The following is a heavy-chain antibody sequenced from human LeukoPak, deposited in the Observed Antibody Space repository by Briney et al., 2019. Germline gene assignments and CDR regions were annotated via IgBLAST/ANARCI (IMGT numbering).Heavy chain of an antibody. D-gene: IGHD2-2*01. CDR3: ASAYCSSTSCPTPLWFGEFHAFDI. J-gene: IGHJ3*02. Sequence: ASVKVSCKASGYIFTSYGINWVRQAPGQGLEWMGWISTYNGNTKYAQKLQGRVTMTTDTSTSTAYMELRSLRSDDTAVYYCASAYCSSTSCPTPLWFGEFHAFDIWGQGTMVTVSS. V-gene: IGHV1-18*01. CDR2: ISTYNGNT. CDR1: GYIFTSYG.